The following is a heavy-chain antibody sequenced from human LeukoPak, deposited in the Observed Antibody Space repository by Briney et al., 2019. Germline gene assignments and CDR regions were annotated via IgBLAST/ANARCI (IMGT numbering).Heavy chain of an antibody. CDR1: AGSISSYY. J-gene: IGHJ5*02. CDR3: ARHGRSGSYYYWFDP. D-gene: IGHD1-26*01. Sequence: PSETLSLTCTVSAGSISSYYWSWIRQPPGKGLEWIGYVYYSGSTNYNPSLKSRVTISVDTSKNQFSLKLSSVTAADTAVYYCARHGRSGSYYYWFDPWGQGTLVTVSS. CDR2: VYYSGST. V-gene: IGHV4-59*08.